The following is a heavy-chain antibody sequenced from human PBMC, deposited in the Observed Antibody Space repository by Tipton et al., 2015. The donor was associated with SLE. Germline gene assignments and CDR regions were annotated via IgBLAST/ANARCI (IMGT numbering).Heavy chain of an antibody. CDR2: MNPSGNT. Sequence: QMQLVQSGAEVKQPGASVKVSCKASGFTLTDYDINWVRQTTPGQGLEWMGWMNPSGNTNYEEKFQGRVTMTRDTSINTAYMELSSLRSEDTAVYFCARETTQTRDGLDVWGQGTTVIVSS. CDR1: GFTLTDYD. J-gene: IGHJ6*02. CDR3: ARETTQTRDGLDV. D-gene: IGHD1-1*01. V-gene: IGHV1-8*01.